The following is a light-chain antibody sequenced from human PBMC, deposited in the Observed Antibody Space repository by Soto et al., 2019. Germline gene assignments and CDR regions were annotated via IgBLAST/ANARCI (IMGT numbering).Light chain of an antibody. J-gene: IGKJ5*01. Sequence: DIQMTQSPSSLSASVGDRVTITCRASQSISSYLNWYQQKPGKAPKVLIYAASSLQSGVPSRFSGSGSGTDFTLTISSLQPEDFATYYCQQSYSTPITFGQGTRLEL. CDR3: QQSYSTPIT. CDR2: AAS. CDR1: QSISSY. V-gene: IGKV1-39*01.